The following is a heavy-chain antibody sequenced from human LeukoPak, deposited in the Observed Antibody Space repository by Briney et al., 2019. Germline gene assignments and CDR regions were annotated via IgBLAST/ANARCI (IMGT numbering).Heavy chain of an antibody. V-gene: IGHV4-59*08. CDR2: IYYSGST. D-gene: IGHD6-19*01. CDR1: GGSISSYY. CDR3: ARQGSSGRVYNWFDP. Sequence: SETLFLTCTVSGGSISSYYWSWIRQPPGKGLEWIGYIYYSGSTNYNPSPKSRVTISVDTSKNQFSLKLSSVTAADTAVYYCARQGSSGRVYNWFDPWGQGTLVTVSS. J-gene: IGHJ5*02.